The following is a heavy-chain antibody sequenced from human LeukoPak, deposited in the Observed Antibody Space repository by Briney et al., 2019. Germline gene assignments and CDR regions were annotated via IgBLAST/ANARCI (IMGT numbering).Heavy chain of an antibody. J-gene: IGHJ5*02. V-gene: IGHV4-59*01. Sequence: SETLSLTCTVSGGSMRSYYWSWIRQPPGKGLEWIGYIYYSGSTTYNPSLKSRVTISVDTSKNQFSLKLSSVTAADTAVYYCARDSPEWVAQHFDPWGQGILVTVSS. CDR1: GGSMRSYY. D-gene: IGHD6-19*01. CDR2: IYYSGST. CDR3: ARDSPEWVAQHFDP.